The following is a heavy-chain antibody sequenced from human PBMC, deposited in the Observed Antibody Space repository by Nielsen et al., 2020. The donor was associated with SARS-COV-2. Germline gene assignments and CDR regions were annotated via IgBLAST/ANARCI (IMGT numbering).Heavy chain of an antibody. CDR2: IYYSGST. V-gene: IGHV4-59*01. Sequence: SETLSLTCTVSGGSISSYYWSWIRQPPGKGLEWIGYIYYSGSTNYNPSLKSRVTMSVDTSKNQLSLRLTSVTAADTAVYYCARGRAPLRYWGQGILVTVSS. CDR3: ARGRAPLRY. D-gene: IGHD2-15*01. J-gene: IGHJ4*02. CDR1: GGSISSYY.